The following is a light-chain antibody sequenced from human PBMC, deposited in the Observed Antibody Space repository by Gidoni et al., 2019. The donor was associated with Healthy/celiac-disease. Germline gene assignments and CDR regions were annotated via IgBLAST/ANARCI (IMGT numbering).Light chain of an antibody. CDR2: DNS. J-gene: IGLJ1*01. CDR3: QSYDSSLSGYV. Sequence: QSALTQPPSVSVSPGQRLTIPCTGSSSNTGAGYDVHWYQQRPGTAPTHLIYDNSNRPSGVPDRFSGSKSGTSASLAITGLQAEDEADYYCQSYDSSLSGYVFETGTKVTVL. CDR1: SSNTGAGYD. V-gene: IGLV1-40*01.